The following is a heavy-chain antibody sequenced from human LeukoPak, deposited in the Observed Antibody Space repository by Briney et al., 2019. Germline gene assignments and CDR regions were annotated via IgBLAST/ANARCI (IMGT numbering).Heavy chain of an antibody. V-gene: IGHV3-11*01. Sequence: GGSLRLSCAASGFTFSDYYMSWIRQAPGKGLEGVSYISRGGSTTYYADSVKGRFTISRDNAKNSLFLQTNSLRGEDTAVYYCARYYGSGFMDVWGHGTTVTVS. CDR3: ARYYGSGFMDV. D-gene: IGHD3-10*01. J-gene: IGHJ6*02. CDR1: GFTFSDYY. CDR2: ISRGGSTT.